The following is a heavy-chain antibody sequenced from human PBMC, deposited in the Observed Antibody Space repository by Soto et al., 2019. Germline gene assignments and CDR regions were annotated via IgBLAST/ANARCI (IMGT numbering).Heavy chain of an antibody. CDR2: IYYSGTT. J-gene: IGHJ3*02. Sequence: SETLSLTCTVSGGSTSSSSYYWGWIRQPPGKGLAWIGNIYYSGTTDYNPSLKSRVTVSTDTSRNQLSLTLSSVTAADTAVYYCVRFFGNAFDIWGPGTLVTVSS. D-gene: IGHD3-3*01. CDR1: GGSTSSSSYY. V-gene: IGHV4-39*01. CDR3: VRFFGNAFDI.